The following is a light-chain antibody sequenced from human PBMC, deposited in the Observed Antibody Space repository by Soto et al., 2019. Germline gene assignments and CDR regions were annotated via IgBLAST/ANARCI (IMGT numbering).Light chain of an antibody. CDR3: QQYDSSPKMYT. Sequence: EIVLTQSPGTLSLSPGERAILSCRASQSVSSSYLAWYQQRPGQAPRLLIYGASSRATGIPDRFSGSGSGTDFTLTISRLEPEDFAVYYCQQYDSSPKMYTFGQGTKLEIK. CDR1: QSVSSSY. V-gene: IGKV3-20*01. CDR2: GAS. J-gene: IGKJ2*01.